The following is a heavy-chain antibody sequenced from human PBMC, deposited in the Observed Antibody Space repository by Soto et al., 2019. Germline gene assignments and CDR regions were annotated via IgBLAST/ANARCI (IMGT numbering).Heavy chain of an antibody. Sequence: EVQLVESGGGLVQPGGSLRLSCAASGFTFSSYSMNWVHQAPGKGLEWVSYISSSSSTIYYADSVKGRFTISRDNAKNSLFLQMNSLRAEDTAVYYCATLRGVTWVPYYMDVWGKGTTVTVSS. CDR3: ATLRGVTWVPYYMDV. D-gene: IGHD2-21*02. CDR1: GFTFSSYS. V-gene: IGHV3-48*01. J-gene: IGHJ6*03. CDR2: ISSSSSTI.